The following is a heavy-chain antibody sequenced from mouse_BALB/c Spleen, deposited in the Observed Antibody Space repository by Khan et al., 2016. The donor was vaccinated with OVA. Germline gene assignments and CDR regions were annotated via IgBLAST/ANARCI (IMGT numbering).Heavy chain of an antibody. CDR2: ISNRGSTT. Sequence: EVELVESGGGLVQPGGSLKLSCATSGFTFSDYYMYWVRQTPEKRLEWVAYISNRGSTTYYPDTLRGRFTISRDNAKNTLYLQMSRLKFEDTAIYYGAREGDDGGLAYWGQGTLVTVSA. D-gene: IGHD2-3*01. CDR1: GFTFSDYY. CDR3: AREGDDGGLAY. V-gene: IGHV5-12*02. J-gene: IGHJ3*01.